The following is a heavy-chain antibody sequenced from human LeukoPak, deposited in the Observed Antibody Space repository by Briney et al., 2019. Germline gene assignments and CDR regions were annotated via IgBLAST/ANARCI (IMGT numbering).Heavy chain of an antibody. CDR2: ISGSGGST. D-gene: IGHD6-13*01. J-gene: IGHJ5*02. CDR3: AKDGSSSWYGHDNWFDP. Sequence: GGSLRLSCAASGFTFSSYAMSWVRQAPGKGLEWVSAISGSGGSTYCADSVKGRFTISRDNSKNTLYLQMNSLRAEDTAVYYCAKDGSSSWYGHDNWFDPWGQGTLVTVSS. CDR1: GFTFSSYA. V-gene: IGHV3-23*01.